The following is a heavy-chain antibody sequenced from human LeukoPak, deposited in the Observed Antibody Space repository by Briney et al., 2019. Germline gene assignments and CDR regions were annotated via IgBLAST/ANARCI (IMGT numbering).Heavy chain of an antibody. J-gene: IGHJ4*02. V-gene: IGHV3-30*18. CDR2: ISDDGRNK. D-gene: IGHD6-13*01. CDR1: GFTFSSYG. Sequence: GGSLRLSCAASGFTFSSYGMHWVRQAPGKGLEWVAVISDDGRNKNYADSVKGRFTISRDNSNNTLYLQMNSLRAEDTGVYYCAKDRETTASGTFDYWGQGTLVTVSS. CDR3: AKDRETTASGTFDY.